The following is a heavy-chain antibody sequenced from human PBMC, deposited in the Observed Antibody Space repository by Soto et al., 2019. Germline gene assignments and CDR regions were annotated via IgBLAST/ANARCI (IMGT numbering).Heavy chain of an antibody. J-gene: IGHJ4*02. Sequence: ASVKVSCKTPRYTFTNYFIHWVRQAPGQGLEWMGIINPRADSTNYAQKFQGSVTVTRDTSTSTVYMELRSLRSEDTAVYFCAREYGGSRVFDYWGQGTQVTVSS. CDR1: RYTFTNYF. D-gene: IGHD1-26*01. CDR2: INPRADST. CDR3: AREYGGSRVFDY. V-gene: IGHV1-46*01.